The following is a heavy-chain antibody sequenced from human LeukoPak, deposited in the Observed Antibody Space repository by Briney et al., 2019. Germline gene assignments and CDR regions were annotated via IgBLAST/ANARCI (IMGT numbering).Heavy chain of an antibody. V-gene: IGHV4-34*01. Sequence: SSETLSLTCAVYGGSFSGYYWSWIRQPPGKGLEWIGEINHSGSTNYNPSLKGRVTISVDKSKNQFSLKLSSVTAADTAVFYCARGSATLWNAAKYYYYYMDVWGKGTTVTVSS. D-gene: IGHD1-1*01. CDR2: INHSGST. CDR3: ARGSATLWNAAKYYYYYMDV. J-gene: IGHJ6*03. CDR1: GGSFSGYY.